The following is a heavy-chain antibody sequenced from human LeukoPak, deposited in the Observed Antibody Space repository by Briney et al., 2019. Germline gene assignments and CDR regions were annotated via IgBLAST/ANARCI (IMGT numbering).Heavy chain of an antibody. CDR1: GFTFSSYE. Sequence: LGGSLRLSCAASGFTFSSYEMNWVRQAPGKGLEWVSYISSSGSTIYYADSVKGRFTISRDNAKNSLYLQMNSLRAEDTAVYYCAGEFDYYDSSGYPYWGQGTLVTVSS. CDR2: ISSSGSTI. V-gene: IGHV3-48*03. CDR3: AGEFDYYDSSGYPY. J-gene: IGHJ4*02. D-gene: IGHD3-22*01.